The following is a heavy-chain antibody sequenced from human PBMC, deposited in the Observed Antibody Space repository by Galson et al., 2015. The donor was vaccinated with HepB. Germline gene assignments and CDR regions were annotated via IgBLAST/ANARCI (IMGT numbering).Heavy chain of an antibody. D-gene: IGHD1-26*01. CDR3: ATDPGLSGSYYPYFDY. CDR2: FDPEDGVT. J-gene: IGHJ4*02. CDR1: GYTLTELS. Sequence: SVKVSCKVSGYTLTELSMHWVRQAPGKGLEWMGGFDPEDGVTIYAQKFQGRVTMTEDTSTDTAYMELSSLRSEDTAVYYCATDPGLSGSYYPYFDYWGQGTLVTVSS. V-gene: IGHV1-24*01.